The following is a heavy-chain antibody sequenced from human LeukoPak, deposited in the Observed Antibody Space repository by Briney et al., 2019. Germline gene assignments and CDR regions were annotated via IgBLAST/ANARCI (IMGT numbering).Heavy chain of an antibody. D-gene: IGHD3-3*01. Sequence: GGSLRLSCAASGFSFSSYGTHWVRQAPGKGLEWVAFIRYDGSNKYYADSVKGRFTISRDNSKNTLYVQMNSLRAEDTAVYYCAKEVYDFWSGYRDHYYMDVWGKGTTVTVSS. J-gene: IGHJ6*03. CDR2: IRYDGSNK. CDR1: GFSFSSYG. V-gene: IGHV3-30*02. CDR3: AKEVYDFWSGYRDHYYMDV.